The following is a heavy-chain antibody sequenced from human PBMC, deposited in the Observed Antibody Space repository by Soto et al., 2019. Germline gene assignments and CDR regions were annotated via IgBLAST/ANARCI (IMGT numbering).Heavy chain of an antibody. D-gene: IGHD1-1*01. J-gene: IGHJ4*02. Sequence: QVHLVQSGAEVKKPGASVKVSCKASGYTFTSYGITWVRQAHGQGLEWMGWISAHNGNPDYAQKLQGRVIVTRDTSPSTAHMELRSLISDDTAVYYCARGRYGDYWGQGALVTVSS. CDR3: ARGRYGDY. CDR2: ISAHNGNP. V-gene: IGHV1-18*01. CDR1: GYTFTSYG.